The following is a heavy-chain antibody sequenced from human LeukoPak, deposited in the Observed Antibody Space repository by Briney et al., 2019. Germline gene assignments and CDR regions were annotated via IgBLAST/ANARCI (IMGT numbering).Heavy chain of an antibody. J-gene: IGHJ4*02. CDR2: IIPIFGTA. Sequence: SVKVSCKASGCTLSSYAISWVRQAPGQGLEWMGGIIPIFGTANYAQKFQGRVTITADKSTSTAYVELRSLRSEDTAVYYCARDRGGSIAAAGTFDYWGQGTLVTVSS. V-gene: IGHV1-69*06. CDR1: GCTLSSYA. CDR3: ARDRGGSIAAAGTFDY. D-gene: IGHD6-13*01.